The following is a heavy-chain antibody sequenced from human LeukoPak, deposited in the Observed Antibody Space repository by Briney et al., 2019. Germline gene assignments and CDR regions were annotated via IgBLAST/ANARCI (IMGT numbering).Heavy chain of an antibody. CDR2: IYYSGST. Sequence: PSETLSLTCTVSGGSISSSSYYWGWIRQPPGKGLEWIGSIYYSGSTYYNPSLKSRVTISVDTSKNQFSLKLSSVTAADTAVYYCARGPLVYYYYYMDVRGKGTTVTVSS. CDR1: GGSISSSSYY. D-gene: IGHD2-8*02. V-gene: IGHV4-39*07. J-gene: IGHJ6*03. CDR3: ARGPLVYYYYYMDV.